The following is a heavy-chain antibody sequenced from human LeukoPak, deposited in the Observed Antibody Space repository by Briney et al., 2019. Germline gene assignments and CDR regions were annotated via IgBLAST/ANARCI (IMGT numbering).Heavy chain of an antibody. Sequence: SETLSLTCTVSGGSISSYYWSWIRQPAGKGLEWIGHVYTSVSTNYNPSLKSRVTMSVDTSKNQFSLKLSSVTATDTAVYYCASVAGLPYYDYWGQGTLVTVSS. D-gene: IGHD6-19*01. CDR1: GGSISSYY. CDR3: ASVAGLPYYDY. J-gene: IGHJ4*02. V-gene: IGHV4-4*07. CDR2: VYTSVST.